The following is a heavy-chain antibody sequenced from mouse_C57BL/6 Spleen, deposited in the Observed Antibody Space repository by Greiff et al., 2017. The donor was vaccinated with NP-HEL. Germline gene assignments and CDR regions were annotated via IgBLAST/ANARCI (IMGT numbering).Heavy chain of an antibody. J-gene: IGHJ1*03. CDR2: INPSTGGT. Sequence: EVQLQQSGPELVKPGASVKISCKASGYSFTGYYMNWVKQSPEKSLEWIGEINPSTGGTTYNQKFKAKATLTVDKSSSTAYMQLKSLTSEDSAVYYCARDSTVVARGYFDVWGTGTTVTVSS. CDR1: GYSFTGYY. CDR3: ARDSTVVARGYFDV. V-gene: IGHV1-42*01. D-gene: IGHD1-1*01.